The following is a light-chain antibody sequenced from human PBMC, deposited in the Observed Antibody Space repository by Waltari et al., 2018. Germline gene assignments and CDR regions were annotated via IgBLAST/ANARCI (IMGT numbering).Light chain of an antibody. CDR3: SSYTSSSSWV. CDR1: SSDVGGYNY. Sequence: QSALTQPTSVSGSPGQSITISCTGTSSDVGGYNYASWYQQHPGKAPKLMIYEVSNRPSGFSNRFSGSKSGNTASLTISGLQAEDEADYYCSSYTSSSSWVFGGGTKLTVL. CDR2: EVS. J-gene: IGLJ3*02. V-gene: IGLV2-14*01.